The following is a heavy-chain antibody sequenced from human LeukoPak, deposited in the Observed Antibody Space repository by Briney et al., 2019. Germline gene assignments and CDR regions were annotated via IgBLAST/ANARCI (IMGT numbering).Heavy chain of an antibody. J-gene: IGHJ6*03. Sequence: GGSLRLSCAASGFTFSSYGMHWVRQAPGKGLEWVAVIWYDGTNEYYADSVKGRFTISRDNSKNTLYLQMNSLRAEDTAVYYCAKDPGYCSSTNCYGYYYMDVWGQGTTVTVSS. V-gene: IGHV3-33*06. D-gene: IGHD2-2*01. CDR2: IWYDGTNE. CDR1: GFTFSSYG. CDR3: AKDPGYCSSTNCYGYYYMDV.